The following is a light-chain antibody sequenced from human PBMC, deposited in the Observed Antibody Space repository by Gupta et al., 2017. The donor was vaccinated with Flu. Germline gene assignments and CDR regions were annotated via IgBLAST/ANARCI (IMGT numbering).Light chain of an antibody. CDR1: QSISRW. V-gene: IGKV1-5*03. Sequence: DIQMTPSPFTLSTSVGDRVTITCPGSQSISRWLAWYQQKPGKAPKLLYYQASTLESGVPSMFSGSGSGTEFTLTISSLQPDDFATYYCQQYSRYWTFGQGTKVEVK. J-gene: IGKJ1*01. CDR2: QAS. CDR3: QQYSRYWT.